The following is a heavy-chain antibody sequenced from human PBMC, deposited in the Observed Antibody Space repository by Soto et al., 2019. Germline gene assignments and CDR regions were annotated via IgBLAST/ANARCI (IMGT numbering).Heavy chain of an antibody. CDR2: INSDGSST. CDR3: AREGVGYSYGNFDY. J-gene: IGHJ4*02. D-gene: IGHD5-18*01. Sequence: EVQLAESGGGLVQPGGSLRLSCAASGFTFSRYWMHWVRQAPGKGLVWVSRINSDGSSTFSADSVKGRFTISRDNAKNTLYLQMNSLRAEDTAVYYCAREGVGYSYGNFDYWGQGTLVTVSS. CDR1: GFTFSRYW. V-gene: IGHV3-74*01.